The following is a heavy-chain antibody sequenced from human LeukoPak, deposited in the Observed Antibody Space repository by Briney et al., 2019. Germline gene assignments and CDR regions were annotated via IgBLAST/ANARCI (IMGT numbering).Heavy chain of an antibody. Sequence: PSETLSLTCAVYGGPFSGYYWSWIRQPPGKGLEWIGEINHSGSTNYNPPLKSRVTISVDTFKNQFSLKLSSVTAADTAVYYCARGLWRGSCYFDYWGQGTLVTVSS. CDR2: INHSGST. J-gene: IGHJ4*02. V-gene: IGHV4-34*01. CDR1: GGPFSGYY. CDR3: ARGLWRGSCYFDY. D-gene: IGHD2-15*01.